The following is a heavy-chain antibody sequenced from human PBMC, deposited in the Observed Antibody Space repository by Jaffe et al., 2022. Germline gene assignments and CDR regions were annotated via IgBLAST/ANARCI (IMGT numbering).Heavy chain of an antibody. J-gene: IGHJ5*02. CDR1: GYTLTELS. CDR3: ATPPPYDYIWGSYRPNWFDP. V-gene: IGHV1-24*01. D-gene: IGHD3-16*02. Sequence: QVQLVQSGAEVKKPGASVKVSCKVSGYTLTELSMHWVRQAPGKGLEWMGGFDPEDGETIYAQKFQGRVTMTEDTSTDTAYMELSSLRSEDTAVYYCATPPPYDYIWGSYRPNWFDPWGQGTLVTVSS. CDR2: FDPEDGET.